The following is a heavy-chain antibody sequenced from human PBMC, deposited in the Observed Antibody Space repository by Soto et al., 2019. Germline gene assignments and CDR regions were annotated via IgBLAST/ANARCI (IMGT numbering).Heavy chain of an antibody. J-gene: IGHJ6*02. CDR2: IIPILGIA. CDR3: ARKHYGMDV. V-gene: IGHV1-69*02. CDR1: GGTFSSYT. Sequence: QVQLVQSGAEVKKPGSSVKVFCKASGGTFSSYTISWVRQAPGQGLEWMGRIIPILGIANYAQKFQGRVTITADKSTSTAYMELSSLRSEDTAVYYWARKHYGMDVWGQGTTVTVSS.